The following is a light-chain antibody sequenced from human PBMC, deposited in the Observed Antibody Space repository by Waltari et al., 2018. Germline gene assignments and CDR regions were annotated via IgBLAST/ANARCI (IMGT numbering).Light chain of an antibody. CDR3: QQRSSWPPT. V-gene: IGKV3-11*01. CDR1: RSVDSY. Sequence: EIVLTQSPATLSLSPGERATLSCRARRSVDSYLAWYQHKPGQAPRLIIYDVSKRATGVPARFSGTGSGTEFTLTITSLETEDFAVYYCQQRSSWPPTFGQGTKVEIK. CDR2: DVS. J-gene: IGKJ1*01.